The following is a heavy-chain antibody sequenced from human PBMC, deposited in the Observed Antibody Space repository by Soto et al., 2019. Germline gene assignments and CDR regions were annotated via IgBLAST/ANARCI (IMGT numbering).Heavy chain of an antibody. J-gene: IGHJ6*02. CDR3: SGCSGGACHRNYGMDV. V-gene: IGHV3-21*01. CDR2: ISPSTSHI. Sequence: EVHLVESGGGLVKPGGSLRLSCAVSGFTFSSCTMNWVRQAPGKGLEWVSSISPSTSHIYYTDSVKGRFTISRDNAKNSLFLQMNSLRAEDRAVYYCSGCSGGACHRNYGMDVWGQGTTVTGSS. D-gene: IGHD2-15*01. CDR1: GFTFSSCT.